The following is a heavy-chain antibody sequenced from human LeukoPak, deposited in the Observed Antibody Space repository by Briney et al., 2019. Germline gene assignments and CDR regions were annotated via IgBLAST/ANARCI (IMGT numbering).Heavy chain of an antibody. Sequence: KSSETLSLTCTLSGGFISSNSDYWAWIRQPPGKGLVRSGSIYYRGRTDYNPTLKSRVTISVDTSKKQLSLKLRSVTAADTAVYYCARLRDEGYSYGSLDYWGQGTLVTVSS. CDR2: IYYRGRT. V-gene: IGHV4-39*01. CDR3: ARLRDEGYSYGSLDY. D-gene: IGHD5-18*01. J-gene: IGHJ4*02. CDR1: GGFISSNSDY.